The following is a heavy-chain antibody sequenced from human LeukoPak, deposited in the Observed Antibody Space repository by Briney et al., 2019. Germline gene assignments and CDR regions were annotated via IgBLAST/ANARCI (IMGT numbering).Heavy chain of an antibody. D-gene: IGHD3-22*01. V-gene: IGHV3-48*03. CDR2: ISSSGRTK. Sequence: AGGSLRLSCAASGFTFSSYEMNWVRQAPGKGLEWVSYISSSGRTKYYADSVKGRFTISRDNAKNSLYLQMNSLRAEDTAVYYCARAGTRDSSGYDYFDYWGQGTLVTVSS. J-gene: IGHJ4*02. CDR3: ARAGTRDSSGYDYFDY. CDR1: GFTFSSYE.